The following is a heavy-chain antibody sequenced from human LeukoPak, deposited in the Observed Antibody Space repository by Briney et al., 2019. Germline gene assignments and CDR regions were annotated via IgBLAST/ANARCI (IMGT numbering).Heavy chain of an antibody. Sequence: PSETLSLTCAVSGGSISSSNWWSWVRRPPGKGLEWIGEIYHSGSTYYNPSLKSRVTISVDTSKNQFSLKLSSVTAADTAVYYCASVFTSYGYDYWGQGTLVTVSS. CDR1: GGSISSSNW. J-gene: IGHJ4*02. CDR2: IYHSGST. D-gene: IGHD5-18*01. V-gene: IGHV4-4*02. CDR3: ASVFTSYGYDY.